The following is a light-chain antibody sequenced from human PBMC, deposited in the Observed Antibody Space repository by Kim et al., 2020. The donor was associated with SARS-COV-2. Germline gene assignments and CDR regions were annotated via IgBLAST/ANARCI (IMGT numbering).Light chain of an antibody. J-gene: IGLJ3*02. CDR1: NIGSKS. V-gene: IGLV3-21*04. CDR3: QVWDSSSDHPEWV. CDR2: YDS. Sequence: GKTARITCGGNNIGSKSVHWYQQKPGQAPVLVIYYDSDRPSGIPERFSGSNSGNTATLTISRVEAGDEADYYCQVWDSSSDHPEWVFGGGTKLTVL.